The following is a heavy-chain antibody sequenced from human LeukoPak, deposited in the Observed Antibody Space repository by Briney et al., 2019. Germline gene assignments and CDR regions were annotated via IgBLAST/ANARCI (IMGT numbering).Heavy chain of an antibody. CDR2: ISSSDATI. Sequence: PGGSLRLSCAASGFSFSDYYMSWIRQAPGKGLEWVSYISSSDATIFYADSVKGRFTISRDNAKNSLYLQMNTLRAEDTAVYYCARDPSNFYSSSRSYSGAHYFDYWAREPWSPSPQ. D-gene: IGHD3-10*01. J-gene: IGHJ4*02. CDR1: GFSFSDYY. CDR3: ARDPSNFYSSSRSYSGAHYFDY. V-gene: IGHV3-11*01.